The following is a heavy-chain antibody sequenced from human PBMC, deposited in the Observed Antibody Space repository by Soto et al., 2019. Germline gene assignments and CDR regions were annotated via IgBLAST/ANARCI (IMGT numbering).Heavy chain of an antibody. CDR1: GFSLSSTRMA. Sequence: QITLKESGPTLVKPTQTLTLTCTFSGFSLSSTRMAVCWIRQPPGKALEWLALIFWDDDNRYRPFLKSRPTITTATSTHQVVLTMSNMDPVDTARYYCAHIVVAGLGYYLDYWGQGTLVTVSS. CDR2: IFWDDDN. D-gene: IGHD6-19*01. V-gene: IGHV2-5*02. J-gene: IGHJ4*02. CDR3: AHIVVAGLGYYLDY.